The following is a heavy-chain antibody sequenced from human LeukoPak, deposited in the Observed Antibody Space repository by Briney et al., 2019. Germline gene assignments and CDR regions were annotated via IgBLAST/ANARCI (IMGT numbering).Heavy chain of an antibody. D-gene: IGHD5-18*01. CDR1: GGSISTYY. Sequence: SETLSLTCSVSGGSISTYYWNWIRQTPGKGLEWIGHISYGNTDYNPSLKSRVTISVDTSKNQFSLKLTSVTAADTAVYYCARDKAHSYGRYFDPWGQGARVTVSS. CDR2: ISYGNT. V-gene: IGHV4-59*01. CDR3: ARDKAHSYGRYFDP. J-gene: IGHJ5*02.